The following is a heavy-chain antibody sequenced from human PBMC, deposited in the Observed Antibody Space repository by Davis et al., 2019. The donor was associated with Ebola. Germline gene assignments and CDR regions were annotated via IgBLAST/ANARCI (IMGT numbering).Heavy chain of an antibody. V-gene: IGHV3-9*01. Sequence: PGGSLRLSCAASGFTFGDYAMHWVRQAPGKGLEWVSGINWNSGSIVYADSVKGRFTISRDNSKNTLYLQMNSLRAEDTAVYYCAREVGSTFRGLEYYFDSWGQGTLVTVSS. J-gene: IGHJ4*02. CDR2: INWNSGSI. D-gene: IGHD3-10*01. CDR1: GFTFGDYA. CDR3: AREVGSTFRGLEYYFDS.